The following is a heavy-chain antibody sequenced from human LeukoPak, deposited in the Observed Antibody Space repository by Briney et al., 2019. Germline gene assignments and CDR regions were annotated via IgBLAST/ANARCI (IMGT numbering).Heavy chain of an antibody. D-gene: IGHD6-25*01. J-gene: IGHJ4*02. V-gene: IGHV3-21*01. CDR3: ARGVQYIAAGVRYFDY. Sequence: PGGSLRLSCAASEFTFSSYSMNWVRQAPGRGLEWVSSISSGSTYIHYADSVKGRFTISRDNAKNSLYLQMSSLRAEDTAVYFCARGVQYIAAGVRYFDYWGRGTLVTVSS. CDR2: ISSGSTYI. CDR1: EFTFSSYS.